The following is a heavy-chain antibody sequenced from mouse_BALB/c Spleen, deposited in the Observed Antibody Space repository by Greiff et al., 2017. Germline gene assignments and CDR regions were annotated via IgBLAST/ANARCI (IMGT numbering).Heavy chain of an antibody. D-gene: IGHD2-4*01. CDR1: GFTFSSFG. J-gene: IGHJ2*01. CDR3: ARGGYDYDEYYFDY. V-gene: IGHV5-17*02. CDR2: ISSGSSTI. Sequence: EVKLMESGGGLVQPGGSRKLSCAASGFTFSSFGMHWVRQAPEKGLEWVAYISSGSSTIYYADTVKGRFTISRDNPKNTLFLQMTSLRSEDTAMYYCARGGYDYDEYYFDYWGQGTTLTVSS.